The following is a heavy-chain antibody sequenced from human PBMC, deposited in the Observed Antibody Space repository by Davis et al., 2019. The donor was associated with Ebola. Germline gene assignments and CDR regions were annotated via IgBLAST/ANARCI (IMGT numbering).Heavy chain of an antibody. CDR1: GFTFSSYA. J-gene: IGHJ4*02. V-gene: IGHV3-30-3*01. Sequence: GGSLRLSCAASGFTFSSYAMHWVRQAPGKGLEWVAVISYDGSNKYYADSVKGRFTISRDNSKNTVYLQMNSLRAEDTAVYYCAKTDYWGQGTLVTVSS. CDR2: ISYDGSNK. CDR3: AKTDY.